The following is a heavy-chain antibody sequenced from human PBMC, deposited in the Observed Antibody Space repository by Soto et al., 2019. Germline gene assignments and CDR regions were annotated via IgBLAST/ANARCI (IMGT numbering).Heavy chain of an antibody. D-gene: IGHD3-22*01. J-gene: IGHJ4*01. CDR2: ISAYNGDT. Sequence: GAPVKVSGKASGYTFTSYGMSWVRQPPGQGLEWMGWISAYNGDTNYAQKLQGRVTMTTDTSTSTAYMELRSLTSDDTAVYYCASIEYYYDNSRYYYEGYWGHGALVT. V-gene: IGHV1-18*04. CDR1: GYTFTSYG. CDR3: ASIEYYYDNSRYYYEGY.